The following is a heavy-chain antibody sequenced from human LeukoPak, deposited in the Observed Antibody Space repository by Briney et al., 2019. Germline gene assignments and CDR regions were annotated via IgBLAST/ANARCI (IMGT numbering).Heavy chain of an antibody. CDR2: IIPIFGTA. D-gene: IGHD3-10*01. V-gene: IGHV1-69*13. J-gene: IGHJ4*02. Sequence: ASVKVSCKASGGTFSSYAISWVRQAPGQGLEWMGGIIPIFGTANYAQKFQGRVTITADESTSTAYMELSSLRSEDTAVFYCARGFISIGSGSYPYFDYWGQGTLVTVSP. CDR1: GGTFSSYA. CDR3: ARGFISIGSGSYPYFDY.